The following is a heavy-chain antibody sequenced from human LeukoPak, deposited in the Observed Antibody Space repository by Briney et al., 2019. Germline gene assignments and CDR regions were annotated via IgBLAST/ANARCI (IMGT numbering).Heavy chain of an antibody. V-gene: IGHV1-69*13. D-gene: IGHD5-18*01. CDR1: GGTFSSYA. CDR2: IIPIFGTA. J-gene: IGHJ4*02. Sequence: GASVKVSCKASGGTFSSYAISWVRQAPGQGLEWMGGIIPIFGTANCAQKFQGRVTITADESTSTAYMELSSLRSEDTAVYYCARLQGGYSYGDFDYWGQGTLVTVSS. CDR3: ARLQGGYSYGDFDY.